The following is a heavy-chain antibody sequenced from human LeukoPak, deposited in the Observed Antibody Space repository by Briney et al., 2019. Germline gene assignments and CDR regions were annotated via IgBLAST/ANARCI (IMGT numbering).Heavy chain of an antibody. J-gene: IGHJ6*02. CDR3: ARDWGYYYYYGMDV. CDR1: GFTFSSYS. CDR2: ISSSSSYI. D-gene: IGHD3-16*01. V-gene: IGHV3-21*01. Sequence: GGSLRLSCAASGFTFSSYSMNWVRQAPGKGLEWVSSISSSSSYIYYADSVKGRFTVSRDNAKNSLYLQMNSLRAEDTAVYYCARDWGYYYYYGMDVWGQGTTVTVSS.